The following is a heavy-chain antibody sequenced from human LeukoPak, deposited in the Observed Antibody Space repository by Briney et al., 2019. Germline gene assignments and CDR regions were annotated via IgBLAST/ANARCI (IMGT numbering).Heavy chain of an antibody. CDR2: IYYSGST. CDR1: GGSISSYY. D-gene: IGHD5-12*01. V-gene: IGHV4-59*01. Sequence: SETLSLTCTVSGGSISSYYWSWIRQPPGKGREGIGYIYYSGSTNYNPSLKSRVTISVDTSKNQFSLKLSSVTAADTAVYYCARVVRESGYDLSLDIWGQGTMVTVSS. J-gene: IGHJ3*02. CDR3: ARVVRESGYDLSLDI.